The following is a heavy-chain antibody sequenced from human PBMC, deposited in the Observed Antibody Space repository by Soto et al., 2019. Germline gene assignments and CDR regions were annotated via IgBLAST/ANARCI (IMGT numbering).Heavy chain of an antibody. Sequence: EVQLVESGGGLIQPGGSLRLSCAASGFTVSSKYMTWVRQAPGKGREWVSVIYGGGTTYYADSLKGRFTISRDNSMNTLYLQVNSLRAEDTAVYYCVQTTGWPGFDFWGKGNLVTVSS. D-gene: IGHD6-19*01. CDR2: IYGGGTT. J-gene: IGHJ4*02. CDR3: VQTTGWPGFDF. V-gene: IGHV3-53*01. CDR1: GFTVSSKY.